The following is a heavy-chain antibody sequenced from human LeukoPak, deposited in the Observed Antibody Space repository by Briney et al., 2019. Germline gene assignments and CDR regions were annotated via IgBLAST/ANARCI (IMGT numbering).Heavy chain of an antibody. CDR2: TYYDGNT. Sequence: SETLSLTCAVSGGSIGSSSYYWGWIRQPPGKYLEWIGTTYYDGNTFYNPSLKSRVTISVDMSKNQFSLKLSSVTAADTAIYYCAAENGNFWIGYHYFEDWGQGTLVSVSS. D-gene: IGHD3-3*01. J-gene: IGHJ4*02. V-gene: IGHV4-39*01. CDR3: AAENGNFWIGYHYFED. CDR1: GGSIGSSSYY.